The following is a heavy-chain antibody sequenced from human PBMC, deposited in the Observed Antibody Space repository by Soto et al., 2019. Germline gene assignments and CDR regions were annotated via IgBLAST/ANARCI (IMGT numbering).Heavy chain of an antibody. V-gene: IGHV3-53*01. CDR1: GFTVSSNY. J-gene: IGHJ5*02. CDR3: AREITFGGLSPNWFDP. D-gene: IGHD3-16*01. Sequence: GGSLRLSCAASGFTVSSNYMSWVRQAPGKGLEWVSVIYSGGSTYYADSVKGRFTISRDNSKNTLYLQMNSLRAEDTAVYYCAREITFGGLSPNWFDPWGQGTLVTVSS. CDR2: IYSGGST.